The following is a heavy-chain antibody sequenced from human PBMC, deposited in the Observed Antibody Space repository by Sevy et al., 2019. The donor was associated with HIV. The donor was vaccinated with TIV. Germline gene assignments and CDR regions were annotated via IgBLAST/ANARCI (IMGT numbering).Heavy chain of an antibody. Sequence: GGSLRLSCAASGFIFSNYPMSWVRHSPGKGLEWVSDISAGGTTTYYADSVEGRFTISRDNSKNTVSLQMNSLGADDTAIYYCAKRYCSTITCYDDDFWNPYYFSGLDVWGRGISVTVSS. V-gene: IGHV3-23*01. CDR3: AKRYCSTITCYDDDFWNPYYFSGLDV. J-gene: IGHJ6*02. CDR1: GFIFSNYP. CDR2: ISAGGTTT. D-gene: IGHD2-2*01.